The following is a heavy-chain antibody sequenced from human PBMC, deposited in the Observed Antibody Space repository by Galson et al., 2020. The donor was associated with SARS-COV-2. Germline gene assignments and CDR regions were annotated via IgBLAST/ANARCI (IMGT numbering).Heavy chain of an antibody. D-gene: IGHD6-19*01. Sequence: GSLKIYCAASGFTFSSYSMNWVRQAPGKGLEWVSYISSSSSTIYYADSVKDRFTISRDNAKNSLYLQMNSLRDEDTAVYYCGGGWGFDYWGQGTLVTVSS. CDR3: GGGWGFDY. J-gene: IGHJ4*02. CDR2: ISSSSSTI. CDR1: GFTFSSYS. V-gene: IGHV3-48*02.